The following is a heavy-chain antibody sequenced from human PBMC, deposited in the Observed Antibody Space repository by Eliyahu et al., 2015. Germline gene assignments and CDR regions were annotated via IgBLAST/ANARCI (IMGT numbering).Heavy chain of an antibody. CDR3: ARPRSAADDAFDI. D-gene: IGHD6-13*01. J-gene: IGHJ3*02. V-gene: IGHV5-51*01. Sequence: QVTISADKSISTAYLQWSSLKASDTAMYYCARPRSAADDAFDIWGQGTMVTVSS.